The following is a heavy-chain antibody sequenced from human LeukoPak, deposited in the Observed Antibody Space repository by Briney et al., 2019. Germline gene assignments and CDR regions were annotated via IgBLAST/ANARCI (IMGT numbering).Heavy chain of an antibody. D-gene: IGHD6-19*01. Sequence: GESLKISCKGSGYSFTSYWIGWVRQAPGKGLEWISYINENSGLIYYADSVKGRFTISRDNAKNSLYLQMNSLRAEDTAVYYCARGMSSGSRYGFDPWGQGTLVTVSS. CDR1: GYSFTSYW. CDR3: ARGMSSGSRYGFDP. J-gene: IGHJ5*02. V-gene: IGHV3-48*01. CDR2: INENSGLI.